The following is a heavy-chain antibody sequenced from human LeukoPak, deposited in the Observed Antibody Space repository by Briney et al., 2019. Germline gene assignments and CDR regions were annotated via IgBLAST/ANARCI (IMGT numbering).Heavy chain of an antibody. V-gene: IGHV3-7*01. CDR3: ARVSGRELSQADDYFDY. J-gene: IGHJ4*02. Sequence: QAGGSLRLSCAASGFTFSSYWMSWVRQAPGKGLEWVANIKQDGSEKYYVDSVKGRFTISRDNAKNSLYLQMNSLRAEDTAVYYCARVSGRELSQADDYFDYWGQGTLVTVSS. CDR1: GFTFSSYW. D-gene: IGHD1-26*01. CDR2: IKQDGSEK.